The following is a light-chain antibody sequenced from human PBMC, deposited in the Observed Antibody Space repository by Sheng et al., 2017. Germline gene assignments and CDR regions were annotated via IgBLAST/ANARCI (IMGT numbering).Light chain of an antibody. Sequence: SGSPGQSITISCTGTSNDVGTYNYVSWYQQHPGKAPKLLIFEVSNRPSGVSKRFSASKSANTASLTITGLHVEDEADYYCCSYATSDTLVFGGGTKLTVL. V-gene: IGLV2-14*01. CDR3: CSYATSDTLV. CDR1: SNDVGTYNY. J-gene: IGLJ3*02. CDR2: EVS.